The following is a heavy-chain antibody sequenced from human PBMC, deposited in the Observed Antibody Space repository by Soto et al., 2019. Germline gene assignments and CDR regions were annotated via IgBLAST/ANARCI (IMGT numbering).Heavy chain of an antibody. J-gene: IGHJ4*02. CDR1: GGSIKNYY. CDR3: ARDAYYNSHFDY. D-gene: IGHD3-9*01. V-gene: IGHV4-59*01. Sequence: SETLSLTCTVSGGSIKNYYWSWIRQPPGKGLEWIGDIYYTGSTNYNPSLKSRITMSVDTSKNQFSLNLSSVAAADTAVYYCARDAYYNSHFDYWGQGSLVTVSS. CDR2: IYYTGST.